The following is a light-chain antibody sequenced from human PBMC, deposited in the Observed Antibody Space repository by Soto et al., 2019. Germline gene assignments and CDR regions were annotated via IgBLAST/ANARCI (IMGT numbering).Light chain of an antibody. CDR3: QQYSSSPRT. J-gene: IGKJ2*01. CDR1: QSFTSGY. Sequence: EIVLTQSPGTLSLSPGERATLSCRASQSFTSGYLAWYQQKPGQAPRLLIYDASSRATGIPDRFSGSGSGTDFTLTISRLEPEDFAVYYCQQYSSSPRTFGQGTKLEIK. CDR2: DAS. V-gene: IGKV3-20*01.